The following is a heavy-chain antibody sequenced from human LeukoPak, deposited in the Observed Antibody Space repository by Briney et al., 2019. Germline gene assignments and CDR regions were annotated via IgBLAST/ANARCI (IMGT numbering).Heavy chain of an antibody. CDR3: ARDIQQWLVGPPFDY. D-gene: IGHD6-19*01. CDR2: IYHSGST. Sequence: SETLSLTCTVSGYSISSGYYWGWIRQPPGKGLEWIGSIYHSGSTYYNPSLKSRVTISVDTSKNHFSLKLSSVTAADTAVYYCARDIQQWLVGPPFDYWGQGTLVTVSS. V-gene: IGHV4-38-2*02. J-gene: IGHJ4*02. CDR1: GYSISSGYY.